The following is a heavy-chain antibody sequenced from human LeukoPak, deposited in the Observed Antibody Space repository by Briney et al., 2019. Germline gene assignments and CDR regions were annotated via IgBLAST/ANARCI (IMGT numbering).Heavy chain of an antibody. CDR3: ARDRDRGSAFDI. D-gene: IGHD1-14*01. V-gene: IGHV1-69*05. Sequence: SVKVSCKASGGTFSSYAISWVRQAPGQGLEWMGGIIPIFGTANYAQKFQGRVTITTDESTSTAYMELSSLRSEDTAVYYCARDRDRGSAFDIWGQGTMVTVSS. CDR2: IIPIFGTA. J-gene: IGHJ3*02. CDR1: GGTFSSYA.